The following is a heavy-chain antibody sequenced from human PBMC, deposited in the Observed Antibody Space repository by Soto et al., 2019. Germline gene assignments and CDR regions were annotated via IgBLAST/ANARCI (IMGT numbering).Heavy chain of an antibody. CDR3: AKSTGGTANGMDV. V-gene: IGHV3-48*01. D-gene: IGHD2-8*02. CDR2: IGIGSSTK. Sequence: PRLSCAASGFTFRNYGMNWVRQAPGKGLEWVSYIGIGSSTKYYADSVKGRFTISRDNAKNSLYLQMSSLRAEDTALYYCAKSTGGTANGMDVWGQGTTVTVSS. J-gene: IGHJ6*02. CDR1: GFTFRNYG.